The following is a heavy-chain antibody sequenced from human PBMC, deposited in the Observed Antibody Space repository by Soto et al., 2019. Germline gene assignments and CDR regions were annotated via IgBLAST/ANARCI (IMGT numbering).Heavy chain of an antibody. CDR2: ISSSSSTI. V-gene: IGHV3-48*01. J-gene: IGHJ4*02. Sequence: EVQLVESGGGLVQPGGSLSLSCAASGFTLSSYSMNWVRQAPGKGLEWVSYISSSSSTIYYADSVKGRFTISRDNAKNSLYLQMNSLRAEDTAVYYCARGAYYYDSSGLSYWGQGTLVTVSS. CDR3: ARGAYYYDSSGLSY. CDR1: GFTLSSYS. D-gene: IGHD3-22*01.